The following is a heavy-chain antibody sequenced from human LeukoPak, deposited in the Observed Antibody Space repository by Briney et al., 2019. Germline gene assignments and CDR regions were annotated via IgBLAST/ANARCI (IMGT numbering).Heavy chain of an antibody. D-gene: IGHD3-3*01. CDR1: GFTFSSYW. CDR3: ARDSTIFGVVYYGMDV. J-gene: IGHJ6*02. V-gene: IGHV3-74*01. CDR2: INSDGSST. Sequence: PGGSLRLSCAASGFTFSSYWMHWVRQAPGKGLVWFSRINSDGSSTSYADSVKGRFTISRDNAKNTLYLQMNSLRAEDTAVYYCARDSTIFGVVYYGMDVWGQGTTVTVSS.